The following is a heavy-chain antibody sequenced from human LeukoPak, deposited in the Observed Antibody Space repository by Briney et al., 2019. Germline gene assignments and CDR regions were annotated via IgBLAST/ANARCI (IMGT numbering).Heavy chain of an antibody. J-gene: IGHJ4*02. CDR2: INSDGSST. Sequence: PGRSLRLSCAASGFTFRSYWMHWVRQAPGKGLVWVSRINSDGSSTSYADSVKGRFTISRDNAKNTLYLQMNSLRAEDTAVYYCATWEASIAGTGTFDQWGQGTLVTVSS. CDR3: ATWEASIAGTGTFDQ. CDR1: GFTFRSYW. D-gene: IGHD6-19*01. V-gene: IGHV3-74*01.